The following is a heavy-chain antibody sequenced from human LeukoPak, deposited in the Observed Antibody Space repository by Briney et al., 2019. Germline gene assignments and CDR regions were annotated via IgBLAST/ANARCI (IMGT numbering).Heavy chain of an antibody. CDR1: GFTLSSNY. J-gene: IGHJ4*02. V-gene: IGHV3-53*01. CDR2: IYSGGST. Sequence: PGGSLRLFCGASGFTLSSNYMSWVRQAPGKGLEWGSVIYSGGSTYYADSVKGRFTISRDNSKNTLYLQMNSLRAEDTAVYYCASIDSSSWHYWGRGTLVTVSS. CDR3: ASIDSSSWHY. D-gene: IGHD6-13*01.